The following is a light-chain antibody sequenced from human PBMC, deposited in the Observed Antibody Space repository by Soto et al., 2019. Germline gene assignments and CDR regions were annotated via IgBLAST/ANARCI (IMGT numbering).Light chain of an antibody. Sequence: QPVLTQPASVSGSPGQSITISCTGTSSDVGAYNYVSWYQQHPGKAPKFMIYEVSNRPSGVSNRFSGSKSGNTASLTISGLQAEDEADYYCSSYTSSNTYVFGTGTKLTVL. CDR1: SSDVGAYNY. CDR2: EVS. CDR3: SSYTSSNTYV. J-gene: IGLJ1*01. V-gene: IGLV2-14*01.